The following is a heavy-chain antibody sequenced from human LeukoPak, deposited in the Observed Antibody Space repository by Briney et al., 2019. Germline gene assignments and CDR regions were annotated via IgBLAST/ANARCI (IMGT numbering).Heavy chain of an antibody. V-gene: IGHV3-23*01. CDR2: ISGSGGST. CDR3: ARRGWLRLGELPDY. D-gene: IGHD3-16*01. CDR1: GFTFSSYA. Sequence: GGSLRLSCAASGFTFSSYAMSWVRQAPGKGLEWVSAISGSGGSTYYADSVKGRFTISRDNSKNTLYLQMNSLRAEDTAVYYCARRGWLRLGELPDYWGQGTLVTVSS. J-gene: IGHJ4*02.